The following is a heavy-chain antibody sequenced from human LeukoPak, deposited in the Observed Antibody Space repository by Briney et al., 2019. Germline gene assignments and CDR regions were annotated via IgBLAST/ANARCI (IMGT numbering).Heavy chain of an antibody. CDR2: ISHTGGHT. CDR3: AKDGRVATPYLYYFNY. Sequence: GGSLRLSCAASGFTINYAMTWVRQAPGKGLEWVSSISHTGGHTYYADSVKGRFTISRDNSKNTLYLHMDSLRADDTAVYYCAKDGRVATPYLYYFNYWGRGTLVTVSS. V-gene: IGHV3-23*01. D-gene: IGHD4-23*01. CDR1: GFTINYA. J-gene: IGHJ4*02.